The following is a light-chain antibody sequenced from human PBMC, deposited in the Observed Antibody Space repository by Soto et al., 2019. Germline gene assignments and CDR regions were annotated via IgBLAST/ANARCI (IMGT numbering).Light chain of an antibody. CDR2: DVS. CDR3: SSYTSSSTLLYV. V-gene: IGLV2-14*03. CDR1: SRDVGGYNY. J-gene: IGLJ1*01. Sequence: QSALTQPASVSGSPGQSITISCTGPSRDVGGYNYVSWYQQHPGKAPKLMIYDVSNRPSGVSNRFSGSKSGNTASLTISGLQAEDEAEYYCSSYTSSSTLLYVFGTGTKLTVL.